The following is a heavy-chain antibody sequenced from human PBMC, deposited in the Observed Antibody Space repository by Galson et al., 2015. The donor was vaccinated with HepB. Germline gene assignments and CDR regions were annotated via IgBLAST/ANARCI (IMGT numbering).Heavy chain of an antibody. CDR3: ARDPYIVVTYFDY. CDR2: ISYDGSNK. D-gene: IGHD2-15*01. CDR1: GFTFSSYA. V-gene: IGHV3-30*04. J-gene: IGHJ4*02. Sequence: SLRLSCAASGFTFSSYAMHWVRQAPGKGLEWVAVISYDGSNKYYADSVKGRFTISRDNSKNTLYLQMNSLRAEDTAVYYCARDPYIVVTYFDYWGQGTLVTVSS.